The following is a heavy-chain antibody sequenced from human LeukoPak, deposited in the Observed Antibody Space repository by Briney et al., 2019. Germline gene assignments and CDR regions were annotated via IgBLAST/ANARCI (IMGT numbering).Heavy chain of an antibody. V-gene: IGHV4-39*07. Sequence: PSETLSLTCTVSGGSISSRNYYWAWVRQPPGQGLEWIGSIYYRGNAYYNPSLKGRVTISVDTSKNQFSLSLSSVTAADTAVYYCARDSKAAAYFDPWGQGTLVTVSS. D-gene: IGHD6-13*01. CDR1: GGSISSRNYY. J-gene: IGHJ5*02. CDR2: IYYRGNA. CDR3: ARDSKAAAYFDP.